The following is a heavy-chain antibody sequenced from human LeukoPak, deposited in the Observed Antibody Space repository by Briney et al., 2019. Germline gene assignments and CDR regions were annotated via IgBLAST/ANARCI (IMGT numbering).Heavy chain of an antibody. D-gene: IGHD2-2*01. Sequence: ASVKVSCKASGYTFTSYYMHWVRQAPGQGLEWMGIINPSGGSTSYAQKFQGRVTMTRDTSTSTVYMELSSLRSEDTAVYYCARVGSVCSSTSCYAFDIWGQGTMVTVSS. V-gene: IGHV1-46*03. J-gene: IGHJ3*02. CDR3: ARVGSVCSSTSCYAFDI. CDR1: GYTFTSYY. CDR2: INPSGGST.